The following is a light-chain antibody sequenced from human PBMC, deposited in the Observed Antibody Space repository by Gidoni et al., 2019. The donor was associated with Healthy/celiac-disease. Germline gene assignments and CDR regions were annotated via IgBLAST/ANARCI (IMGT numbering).Light chain of an antibody. CDR1: QSVSSSY. J-gene: IGKJ2*01. Sequence: DIVLTQSPATLSLSPVERATLSCGASQSVSSSYLAWYQQKPGLAPRLLIYDASSRATGIPDRFSGSGSGTDFTLTISRLEPEDFAVYYCQQYGSSLYTFGQGTKLEIK. CDR3: QQYGSSLYT. V-gene: IGKV3D-20*01. CDR2: DAS.